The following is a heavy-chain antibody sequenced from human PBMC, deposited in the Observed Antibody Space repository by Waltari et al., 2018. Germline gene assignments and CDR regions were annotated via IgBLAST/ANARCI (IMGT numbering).Heavy chain of an antibody. CDR1: GYTYTSYS. V-gene: IGHV1-18*01. J-gene: IGHJ4*02. CDR3: VRDGDSGSYTFGY. D-gene: IGHD1-26*01. CDR2: IDSRNGNT. Sequence: QVQLVQSGDEVKKPGASVRFSCKTSGYTYTSYSITWVRQAPGQGLEWMGWIDSRNGNTRYAKKVQGRVTMTPDTTTRTTYLELTSLRSDDTAVYYCVRDGDSGSYTFGYWGLGTLVTVSS.